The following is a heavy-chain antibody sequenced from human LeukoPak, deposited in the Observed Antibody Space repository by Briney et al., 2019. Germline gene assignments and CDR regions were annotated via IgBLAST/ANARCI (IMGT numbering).Heavy chain of an antibody. Sequence: GGSLRLSCAASGFTFSSYAMSWVRQAPGKGLEWVSAISGSGGSTYYADSVKGRFTISRDNSKNTLYLQMNSLRAEDTAVYYCADSSGWSKGPYDYWGQGTLVTVSS. D-gene: IGHD6-19*01. CDR3: ADSSGWSKGPYDY. V-gene: IGHV3-23*01. CDR2: ISGSGGST. J-gene: IGHJ4*02. CDR1: GFTFSSYA.